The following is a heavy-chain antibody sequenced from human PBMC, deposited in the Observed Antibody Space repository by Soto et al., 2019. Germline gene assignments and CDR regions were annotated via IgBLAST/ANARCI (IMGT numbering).Heavy chain of an antibody. CDR3: ASSLRGYSYGRFNWFDP. V-gene: IGHV3-48*03. CDR1: GFTLSSYE. J-gene: IGHJ5*02. Sequence: GGSLRLSCAASGFTLSSYEMNWVRQAPGKGLEWVSYISSSGSTIYYADSVKGRFTISRDNAKNSLYLQMNSLRAEDTAVYYCASSLRGYSYGRFNWFDPWGQGTLVTVSS. D-gene: IGHD5-18*01. CDR2: ISSSGSTI.